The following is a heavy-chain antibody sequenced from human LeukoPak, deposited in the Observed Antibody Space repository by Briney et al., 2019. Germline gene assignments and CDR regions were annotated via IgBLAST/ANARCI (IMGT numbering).Heavy chain of an antibody. V-gene: IGHV1-18*01. CDR2: ISAYNGNT. CDR1: GCTFTSYG. Sequence: ASVKVSCKASGCTFTSYGTSWVRQAPGQGLEWMGWISAYNGNTNYAQKLQGRVTMTTDTSTSTAYMELRSLRSDDTAVYYCARERPSYDSSGLTLFDYWGQGTLVTVSS. J-gene: IGHJ4*02. D-gene: IGHD3-22*01. CDR3: ARERPSYDSSGLTLFDY.